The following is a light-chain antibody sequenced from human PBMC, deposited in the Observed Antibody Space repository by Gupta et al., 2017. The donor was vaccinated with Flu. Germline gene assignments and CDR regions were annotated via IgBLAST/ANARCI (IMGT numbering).Light chain of an antibody. CDR3: QQYGSSPPLT. CDR2: GAS. V-gene: IGKV3-20*01. CDR1: QSSSSSY. J-gene: IGKJ5*01. Sequence: EIVLPQSPGTLSSSPGERATLSCRAIQSSSSSYLAWYQQKPGQAPRLLIYGASSRATGIPDRFSGSGSGTDFTLTISRLEPEDFAVYYCQQYGSSPPLTFGQGTRLEIK.